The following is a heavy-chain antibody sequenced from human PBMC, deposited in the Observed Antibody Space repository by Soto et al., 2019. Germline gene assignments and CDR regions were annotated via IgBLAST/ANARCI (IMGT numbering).Heavy chain of an antibody. CDR3: AREPLI. CDR1: GASITSGGYF. Sequence: QVQLQESGPGLVKPSQTLSLTCTVSGASITSGGYFWTWIRQRPGEGLEWIGYIYSSATPSSNPSLKSRVTISLDTSKNQFSLRLSSVTAADTAVYHCAREPLIWGPETMVTVSS. V-gene: IGHV4-31*03. J-gene: IGHJ3*02. CDR2: IYSSATP.